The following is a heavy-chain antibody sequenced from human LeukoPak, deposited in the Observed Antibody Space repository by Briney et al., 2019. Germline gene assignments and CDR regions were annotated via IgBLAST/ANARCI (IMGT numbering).Heavy chain of an antibody. V-gene: IGHV4-34*01. J-gene: IGHJ4*02. D-gene: IGHD6-19*01. Sequence: PSETLSLTCAVYGGSFSGYYWSWIRQPPGKGLERIGEINHSGSTNYNPSLKSRVTISVDTSKNQFSLKLSSVTAADTAVYYCARFLGSGWYGVDYWGQGTLVTVSS. CDR1: GGSFSGYY. CDR3: ARFLGSGWYGVDY. CDR2: INHSGST.